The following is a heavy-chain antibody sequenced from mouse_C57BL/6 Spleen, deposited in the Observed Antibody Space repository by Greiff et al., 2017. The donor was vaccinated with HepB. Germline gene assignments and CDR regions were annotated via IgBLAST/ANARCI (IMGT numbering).Heavy chain of an antibody. CDR1: GYTFTSYW. V-gene: IGHV1-61*01. Sequence: QVQLQQSGAELVRPGSSVKLSCKASGYTFTSYWMDWVKQRPGQGLEWIGNIYPSDSETHYNQKFKDKATLTVDKSSSTAYMQLSSLTSEDSAVYYCARGDYDYDGLDYWGQGTTLTVSS. CDR2: IYPSDSET. CDR3: ARGDYDYDGLDY. J-gene: IGHJ2*01. D-gene: IGHD2-4*01.